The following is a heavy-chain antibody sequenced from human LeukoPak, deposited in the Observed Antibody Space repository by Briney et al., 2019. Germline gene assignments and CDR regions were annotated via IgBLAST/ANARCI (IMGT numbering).Heavy chain of an antibody. Sequence: KAGGSLRLTCAASGFIFSSHAFNWVGQAPGKGLERVAFISAKSDNTYYADSVRGRFTISRDNAKNSLYLQMNSLRAEDTAVYYCARDGEPETGFDYWGQGTLVTVSS. J-gene: IGHJ4*02. CDR1: GFIFSSHA. V-gene: IGHV3-21*01. CDR3: ARDGEPETGFDY. CDR2: ISAKSDNT. D-gene: IGHD1-14*01.